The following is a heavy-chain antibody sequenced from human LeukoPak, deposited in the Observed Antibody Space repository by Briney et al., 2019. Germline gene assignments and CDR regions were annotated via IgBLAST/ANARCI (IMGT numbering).Heavy chain of an antibody. D-gene: IGHD6-13*01. CDR1: GFTFSPHW. CDR3: ARGNREYSTPYYFNS. CDR2: INEDGSKK. V-gene: IGHV3-7*01. J-gene: IGHJ4*02. Sequence: PGGSLRLSCAASGFTFSPHWMTWVRQAPGKGLEWVANINEDGSKKYHVDSVKGRFTISRDNAKNSLYLQMNSLRVEDTAVYYCARGNREYSTPYYFNSWGRGTLVTVSS.